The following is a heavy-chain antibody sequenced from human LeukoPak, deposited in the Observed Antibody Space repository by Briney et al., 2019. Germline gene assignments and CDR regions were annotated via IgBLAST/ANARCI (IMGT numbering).Heavy chain of an antibody. CDR1: GGSFSGYS. V-gene: IGHV4-34*01. CDR2: IRHSEST. Sequence: SETLSLTCAVYGGSFSGYSWSWIRQPPGKGLEWIGEIRHSESTNYNPSLKSRVTISVDTSKNQFSLKLSSVTAADTAVYYCASRNFGVVTDWGQGTLVTVSS. CDR3: ASRNFGVVTD. J-gene: IGHJ4*02. D-gene: IGHD3-3*01.